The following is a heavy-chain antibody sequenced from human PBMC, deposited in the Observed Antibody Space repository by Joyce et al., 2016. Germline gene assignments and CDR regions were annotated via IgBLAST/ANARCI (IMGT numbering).Heavy chain of an antibody. V-gene: IGHV4-34*01. J-gene: IGHJ4*02. CDR3: ARGECTAVAHFLDY. Sequence: QVQLQQWGARLLKLSETLSLTCAVYGGSFSGYYWTWIRQPPGKGLGWIGENNHSGSTNYNPTLRSRVSLSVDTSKNQFSLRLTSVSAADTAVYYCARGECTAVAHFLDYWGQGILVTVSS. D-gene: IGHD4-23*01. CDR1: GGSFSGYY. CDR2: NNHSGST.